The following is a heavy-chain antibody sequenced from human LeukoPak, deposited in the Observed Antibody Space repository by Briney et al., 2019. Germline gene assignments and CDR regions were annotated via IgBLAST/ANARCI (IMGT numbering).Heavy chain of an antibody. CDR1: GFTFSSYA. CDR3: ARESGDGYNTFYFDY. D-gene: IGHD5-24*01. V-gene: IGHV3-30-3*01. J-gene: IGHJ4*02. CDR2: ISYDGGDK. Sequence: GGSLRLSCAASGFTFSSYAIHWVRQAPGKGLEWVAVISYDGGDKYYADSVKGRFTIARDNSKNTLYLQMNSLRAEDTAVYYCARESGDGYNTFYFDYWGQGTLVTVSS.